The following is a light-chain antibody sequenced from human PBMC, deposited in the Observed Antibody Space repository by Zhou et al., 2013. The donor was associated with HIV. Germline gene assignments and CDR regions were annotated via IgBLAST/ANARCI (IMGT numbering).Light chain of an antibody. CDR2: DAS. CDR3: QHRSNWLT. J-gene: IGKJ4*01. CDR1: QTVSAN. Sequence: EIVLTQSPDTLSVSPGERATLSCRASQTVSANVAWYQQKPGQAPRLLIYDASNRATGIPARFSGSGSGTDFTLTISSLEPEDFAVYYCQHRSNWLTFGGGTKVEIK. V-gene: IGKV3-11*01.